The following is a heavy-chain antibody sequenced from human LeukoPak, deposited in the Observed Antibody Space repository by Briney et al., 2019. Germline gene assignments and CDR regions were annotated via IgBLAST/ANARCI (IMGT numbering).Heavy chain of an antibody. CDR3: AREEQLLWFGGPYWYFDL. V-gene: IGHV4-4*07. J-gene: IGHJ2*01. CDR2: IYTSGST. D-gene: IGHD3-10*01. Sequence: PQTLSLTCILSTRSISCYYSGCIRLLAEEVLGWIGRIYTSGSTNYNPSLRSRVTMSVDTSKNQFSLKLSSVTAADTAVYYCAREEQLLWFGGPYWYFDLWGRGTLVTVSS. CDR1: TRSISCYY.